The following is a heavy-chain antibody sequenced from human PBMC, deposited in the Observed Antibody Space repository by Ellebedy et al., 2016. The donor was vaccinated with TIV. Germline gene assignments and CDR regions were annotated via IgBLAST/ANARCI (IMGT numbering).Heavy chain of an antibody. CDR3: AREAAIQLWLRDALDL. Sequence: ASVKVSXXTSGFTFGVVPYIHWVRQAPGQRPEWMGCINPNNGVTNYAPKFRGRVTMTRDTSINTVYLDLNTLSSDDTAVYNCAREAAIQLWLRDALDLWGQGTVVIVSS. V-gene: IGHV1-2*02. CDR1: GFTFGVVPY. D-gene: IGHD5-18*01. CDR2: INPNNGVT. J-gene: IGHJ3*01.